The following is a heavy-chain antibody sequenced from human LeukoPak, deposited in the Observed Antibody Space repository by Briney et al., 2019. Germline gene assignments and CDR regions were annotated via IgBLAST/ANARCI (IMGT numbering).Heavy chain of an antibody. CDR3: ARRSIAARRAFDI. J-gene: IGHJ3*02. V-gene: IGHV1-8*01. D-gene: IGHD6-6*01. CDR1: GYTFSSND. CDR2: MNPNSGNT. Sequence: ASVKVSCKASGYTFSSNDINWVRQAPGQGLEWMGWMNPNSGNTGYAQKFQGRVTITRNTSISTAYMELSSLRSEDTAVYYCARRSIAARRAFDIWGQGTMVTVSS.